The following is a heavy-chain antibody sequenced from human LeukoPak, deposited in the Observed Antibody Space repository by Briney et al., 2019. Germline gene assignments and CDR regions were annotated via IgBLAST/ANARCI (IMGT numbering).Heavy chain of an antibody. V-gene: IGHV3-7*01. CDR3: ARCRMGFGELPSYVYYFDY. CDR2: IKQDGSEK. Sequence: PGGSLRLSCAASGSTFSSYWMSWVRQAPGKGLEWVANIKQDGSEKYYVDSVKGRFTISRDNAKNSLYLQMNSLRAEDTAVYYCARCRMGFGELPSYVYYFDYWGQGTLVTVSS. D-gene: IGHD3-10*01. J-gene: IGHJ4*02. CDR1: GSTFSSYW.